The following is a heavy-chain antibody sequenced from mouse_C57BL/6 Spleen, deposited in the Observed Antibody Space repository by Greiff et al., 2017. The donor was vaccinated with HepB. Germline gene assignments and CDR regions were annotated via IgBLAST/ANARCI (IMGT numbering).Heavy chain of an antibody. CDR3: VRERVCDPRYFDY. V-gene: IGHV10-1*01. CDR2: IRSKSNNYAT. D-gene: IGHD2-13*01. Sequence: EVQLVESGGGLVQPKGSLKLSCAASGFSFNTYAMNWVRQAPGKGLEWVARIRSKSNNYATYYADSVKDRFTISRDDSESMLYLQMNNLKTEDTAMYYCVRERVCDPRYFDYWGQGTTLTVSS. J-gene: IGHJ2*01. CDR1: GFSFNTYA.